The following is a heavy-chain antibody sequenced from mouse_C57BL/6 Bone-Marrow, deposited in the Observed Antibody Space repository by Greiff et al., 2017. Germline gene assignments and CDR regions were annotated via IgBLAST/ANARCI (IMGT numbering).Heavy chain of an antibody. CDR2: IDPSDSYT. J-gene: IGHJ1*03. Sequence: VQLQQPGAELVMPGASVKLSCKASGYTFTSYWMHWVKQRPGQGLEWIGEIDPSDSYTNYNHKFKGKSTLTVDKSSSTAYMQVSSQTSADSAVYYCAREGYGSSSYWYFDVWGTGTTVTVSS. V-gene: IGHV1-69*01. CDR3: AREGYGSSSYWYFDV. CDR1: GYTFTSYW. D-gene: IGHD1-1*01.